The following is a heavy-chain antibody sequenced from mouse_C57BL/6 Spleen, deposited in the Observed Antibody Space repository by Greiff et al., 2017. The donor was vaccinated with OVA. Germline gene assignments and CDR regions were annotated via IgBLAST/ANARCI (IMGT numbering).Heavy chain of an antibody. D-gene: IGHD2-10*02. Sequence: QVQLKESGAELVKPGASVKISCKASGYAFSSYWMNWVKQRPGKGLEWIGQIYPGDGDTNYNGKFKGKATLTADKSSSTAYMQLSSLTSEDSAVYFCARQRYGNYDAMDYWGQGTSVTVSS. V-gene: IGHV1-80*01. CDR2: IYPGDGDT. CDR3: ARQRYGNYDAMDY. CDR1: GYAFSSYW. J-gene: IGHJ4*01.